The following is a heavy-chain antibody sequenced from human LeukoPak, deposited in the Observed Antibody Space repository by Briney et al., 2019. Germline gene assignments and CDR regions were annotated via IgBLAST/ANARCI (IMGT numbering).Heavy chain of an antibody. CDR2: INHSGST. CDR1: GGSISSYY. J-gene: IGHJ5*02. CDR3: ARGRRRRASQRSSNWFDP. V-gene: IGHV4-34*01. Sequence: PSETLSLTCTVSGGSISSYYWSWIRQPPGKGLEWIGEINHSGSTNYNPSLKSRVTISVDTSKNQFSLKLSSVTAADTAVYYCARGRRRRASQRSSNWFDPWGQGTLVTVSS. D-gene: IGHD3-10*01.